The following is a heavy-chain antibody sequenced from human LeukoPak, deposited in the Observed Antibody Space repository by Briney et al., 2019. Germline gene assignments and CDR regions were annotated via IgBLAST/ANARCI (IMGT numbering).Heavy chain of an antibody. J-gene: IGHJ4*02. CDR2: INPNSGGT. V-gene: IGHV1-2*02. Sequence: GASVNVSCKASGYTFTGYYMHWVRQAPGQGLEWMGWINPNSGGTNYAQKFQGRVTMTRDTSISTAYMELSRLRSDDTAVYYCAREADKYHLLTHRPRIYYFDYWGQGTLVTVSS. CDR1: GYTFTGYY. CDR3: AREADKYHLLTHRPRIYYFDY. D-gene: IGHD2-2*01.